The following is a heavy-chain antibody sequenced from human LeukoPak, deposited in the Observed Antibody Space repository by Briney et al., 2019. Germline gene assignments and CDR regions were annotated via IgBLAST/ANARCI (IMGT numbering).Heavy chain of an antibody. CDR2: INQDGSAK. J-gene: IGHJ4*02. Sequence: GGSLRLSCAASGFTFSSYWMSWVRQAPGEGLEWVANINQDGSAKYYVDSVKGRFTISRDNAKDSLYLQMNSLRAEDTAVYYCARVAYGSGSYPDFDYWGQGTLVTVSS. CDR3: ARVAYGSGSYPDFDY. CDR1: GFTFSSYW. D-gene: IGHD3-10*01. V-gene: IGHV3-7*01.